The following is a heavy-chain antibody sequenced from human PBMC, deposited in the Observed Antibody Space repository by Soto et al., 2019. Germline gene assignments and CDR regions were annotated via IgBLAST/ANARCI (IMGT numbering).Heavy chain of an antibody. D-gene: IGHD3-9*01. CDR1: GGSISSGDYY. J-gene: IGHJ5*02. CDR3: ARGSTYYDILTAPANWFDP. V-gene: IGHV4-30-4*01. Sequence: SETLSLTCTVSGGSISSGDYYWSWIRQPPGKGLEWIGYIYYSGSTYYNPSLKSRVTISVDTSKNQFSLKLSSVTAADTAVYYCARGSTYYDILTAPANWFDPWGRGTLVTVSS. CDR2: IYYSGST.